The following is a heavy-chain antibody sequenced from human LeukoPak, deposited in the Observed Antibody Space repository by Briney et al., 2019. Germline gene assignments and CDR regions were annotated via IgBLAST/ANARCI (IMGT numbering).Heavy chain of an antibody. CDR3: ASFYGDYVGY. V-gene: IGHV4-34*01. CDR1: GGSFSGYY. J-gene: IGHJ4*02. CDR2: INHSGST. Sequence: SETLSLTCAVYGGSFSGYYWSWIRQPPWKGLEWIGEINHSGSTNYNPSLKSRVTISVDTSKNQFSLKLSSVTAADTAVYYCASFYGDYVGYWGQGTLVTVSS. D-gene: IGHD4-17*01.